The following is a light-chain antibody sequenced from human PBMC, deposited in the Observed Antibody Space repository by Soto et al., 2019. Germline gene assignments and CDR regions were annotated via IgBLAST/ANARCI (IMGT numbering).Light chain of an antibody. CDR1: SSNIGSKY. V-gene: IGLV1-47*01. J-gene: IGLJ2*01. Sequence: QSALTQPPSASGTPGQRVTISCSGSSSNIGSKYVYWYQQLPGTAPKLLMYRNNQRPSGVPDRFSGSKSGTSASLAISGLRAEDEADSYCAAWDAGVSGPAFGGGTKLTVL. CDR2: RNN. CDR3: AAWDAGVSGPA.